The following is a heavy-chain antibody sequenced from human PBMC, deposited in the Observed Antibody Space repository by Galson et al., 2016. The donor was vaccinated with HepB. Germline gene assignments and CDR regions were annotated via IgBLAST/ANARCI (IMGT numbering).Heavy chain of an antibody. CDR3: AREHNMGGDSFDV. CDR1: GVTVSNRA. J-gene: IGHJ3*01. D-gene: IGHD3-16*01. V-gene: IGHV3-30-3*01. CDR2: ISYDGSSV. Sequence: SLRLSCAASGVTVSNRAMHWVRQAPGKGLEWMAVISYDGSSVFYADSAKGRFTISRDNSRNTLYLQMNDLRVEDTALYYCAREHNMGGDSFDVWGQGTMVTVSS.